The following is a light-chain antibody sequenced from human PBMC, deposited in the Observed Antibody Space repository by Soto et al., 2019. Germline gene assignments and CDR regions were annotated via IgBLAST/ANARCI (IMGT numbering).Light chain of an antibody. Sequence: EIVLTQSPATLSLSPGERATLSCRASQSVNTFLAWYQQKPGQAPRLLFSDASNRSTGILARFSGSGSGTDFTLTISSLEPEDFAVYYCQQRFNWPGLTFGGGTKLEIK. V-gene: IGKV3-11*01. CDR3: QQRFNWPGLT. CDR1: QSVNTF. J-gene: IGKJ4*01. CDR2: DAS.